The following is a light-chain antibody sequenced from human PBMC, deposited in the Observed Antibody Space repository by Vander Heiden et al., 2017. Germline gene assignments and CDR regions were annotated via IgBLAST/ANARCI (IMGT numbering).Light chain of an antibody. J-gene: IGKJ1*01. Sequence: DIQMTQSPSTLSASVGDRVTITCRASQSITTWLAWYQQKPGKAPKLLIYDASNLQSGVPSRFSGSGSGTDFSRTISSLQPDDFATYYCQQYSIDSPTFGQGTKVEI. V-gene: IGKV1-5*01. CDR1: QSITTW. CDR3: QQYSIDSPT. CDR2: DAS.